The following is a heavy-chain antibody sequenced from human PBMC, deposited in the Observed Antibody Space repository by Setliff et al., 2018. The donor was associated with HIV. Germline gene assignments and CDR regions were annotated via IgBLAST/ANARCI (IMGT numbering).Heavy chain of an antibody. CDR3: AKTLPTLYPPHDYYFAMDV. J-gene: IGHJ6*02. D-gene: IGHD2-15*01. CDR2: ISGSGDST. CDR1: GYTFGSYA. Sequence: RLSCAPSGYTFGSYAMSWVRQAPGKGLEWVSVISGSGDSTFYADSLKGRFTISRDNSKNTLYLQMNSLRAEDTAVYYCAKTLPTLYPPHDYYFAMDVWGQGTTVTVSS. V-gene: IGHV3-23*01.